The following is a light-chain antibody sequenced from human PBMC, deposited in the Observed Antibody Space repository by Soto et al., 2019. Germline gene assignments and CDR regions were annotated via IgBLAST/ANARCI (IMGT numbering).Light chain of an antibody. CDR1: QGISSW. CDR3: HQANSFPLA. CDR2: AAS. Sequence: DIQMTQSPSSVSASVGDRVTITCRASQGISSWLAWYQHKPGKAPKLLIYAASSLQSGFPSRLSGSGSGTDFTLTISSLQPEDFATYYWHQANSFPLACGGGTKVEIK. J-gene: IGKJ4*01. V-gene: IGKV1D-12*01.